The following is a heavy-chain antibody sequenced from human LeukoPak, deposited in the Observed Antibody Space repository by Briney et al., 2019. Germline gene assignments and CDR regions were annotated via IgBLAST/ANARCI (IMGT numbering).Heavy chain of an antibody. Sequence: PGASQRLSCAASGFTFGVYALSWVRQAPGEGLQWVSTISASGEHTYYADSVKGRFVISRDNSKNTLHLEMNSLRAEDTALYYCAKGGDVSGYSAAEHWGQGTQVFVSS. V-gene: IGHV3-23*01. J-gene: IGHJ1*01. D-gene: IGHD3-22*01. CDR3: AKGGDVSGYSAAEH. CDR1: GFTFGVYA. CDR2: ISASGEHT.